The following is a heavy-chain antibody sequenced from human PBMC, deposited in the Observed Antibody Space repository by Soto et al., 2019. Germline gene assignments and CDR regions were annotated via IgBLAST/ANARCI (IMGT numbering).Heavy chain of an antibody. D-gene: IGHD3-9*01. V-gene: IGHV1-69*06. CDR1: GGTFSSYA. CDR2: IIPIFGTA. Sequence: QVQLVQSGAEVKKPGSSVKVSCKASGGTFSSYAISWVRQAPGQGLEWMGGIIPIFGTANYAQKFQGRVTITADKSTSTAYMALSSLRSEDTAVYYCARDRYYDILTGYTYYYYGMDVLGQGTTVTVSS. CDR3: ARDRYYDILTGYTYYYYGMDV. J-gene: IGHJ6*02.